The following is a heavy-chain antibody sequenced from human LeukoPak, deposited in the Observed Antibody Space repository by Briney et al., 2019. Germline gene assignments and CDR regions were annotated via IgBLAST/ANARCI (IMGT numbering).Heavy chain of an antibody. J-gene: IGHJ4*02. CDR3: ARGYCRSTTSCYFDY. CDR1: GFTFSDHY. Sequence: PGGPLRLSCAASGFTFSDHYMDWVRQAPGKGLEWVGRIRKKVNSYTTEYAATVKGRLTISRDDSKNSLYLQMNSLKTEDTAVYYCARGYCRSTTSCYFDYWGQGTLVTVSS. V-gene: IGHV3-72*01. D-gene: IGHD2/OR15-2a*01. CDR2: IRKKVNSYTT.